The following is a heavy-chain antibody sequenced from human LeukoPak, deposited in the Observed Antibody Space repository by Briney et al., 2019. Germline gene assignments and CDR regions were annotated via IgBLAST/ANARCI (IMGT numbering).Heavy chain of an antibody. J-gene: IGHJ6*02. V-gene: IGHV4-59*01. CDR2: IYYSGST. CDR3: ARVAVPRRGYSYTGKNYYYYGMDV. D-gene: IGHD5-18*01. CDR1: GGSFSGYY. Sequence: SETLSLTCAVSGGSFSGYYWNWIRQPPGKGLEWIGYIYYSGSTNYNPSLKSRVTISVDTSKNQFSLKLSSVTAADTAVYYCARVAVPRRGYSYTGKNYYYYGMDVWGQGTTVTVSS.